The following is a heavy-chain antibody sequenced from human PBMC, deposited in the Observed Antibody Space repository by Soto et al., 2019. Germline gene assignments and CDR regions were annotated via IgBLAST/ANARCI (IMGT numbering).Heavy chain of an antibody. J-gene: IGHJ5*02. D-gene: IGHD6-6*01. Sequence: SQTLSLTCAISGDSVSSNSAAWNWIRQSPSRGLEWLGRTYYRSKWYNDYAVSVKSRITINPDTSKNQFSLQLNSVTPEDTAVYYCAGWRYSSSSRAYNWFDPWGQGTLVTVSS. V-gene: IGHV6-1*01. CDR1: GDSVSSNSAA. CDR3: AGWRYSSSSRAYNWFDP. CDR2: TYYRSKWYN.